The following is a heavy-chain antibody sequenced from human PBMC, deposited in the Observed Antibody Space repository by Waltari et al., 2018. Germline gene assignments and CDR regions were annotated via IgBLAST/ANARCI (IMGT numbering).Heavy chain of an antibody. V-gene: IGHV4-61*02. CDR2: IYTSGST. D-gene: IGHD6-13*01. CDR1: GGSISSGSYY. CDR3: ARGGSSHYFDY. Sequence: QVQLQESGPGLVKPSQTLSLTCTVSGGSISSGSYYWSWVRQPAGKGLEWIGRIYTSGSTNYNPSLKSRVTISVDTSKNQFSLKLSSVTAADTAVYYCARGGSSHYFDYWGQGTLVTVSS. J-gene: IGHJ4*02.